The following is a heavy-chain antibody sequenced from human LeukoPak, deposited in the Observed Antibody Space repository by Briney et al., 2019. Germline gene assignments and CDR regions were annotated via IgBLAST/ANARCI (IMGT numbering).Heavy chain of an antibody. D-gene: IGHD3-16*02. Sequence: TGGSLRLSCAASGFIVSSNYMSWGRQAPRKGLEWISIIYSGGSTYYAASVKGRFTISRDNSKNTLYLQMNSLRAEDTAVYYCARGGRSPFDYWGQGTLVTVSS. CDR3: ARGGRSPFDY. CDR2: IYSGGST. J-gene: IGHJ4*02. CDR1: GFIVSSNY. V-gene: IGHV3-53*01.